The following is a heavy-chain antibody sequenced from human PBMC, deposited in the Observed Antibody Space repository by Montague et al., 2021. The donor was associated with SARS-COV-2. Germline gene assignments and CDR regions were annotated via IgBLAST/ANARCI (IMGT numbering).Heavy chain of an antibody. CDR2: ITHGGST. D-gene: IGHD4-23*01. Sequence: SETLSLTCAVYGGSLSGFYWTWIRQAPGKGLEWVGAITHGGSTSXSPALKSRLTISLDTSKNQFSLKLDSVTAADTATYYCARSHDYRGNDYLDSWGQGALVIVSS. V-gene: IGHV4-34*01. CDR1: GGSLSGFY. J-gene: IGHJ4*02. CDR3: ARSHDYRGNDYLDS.